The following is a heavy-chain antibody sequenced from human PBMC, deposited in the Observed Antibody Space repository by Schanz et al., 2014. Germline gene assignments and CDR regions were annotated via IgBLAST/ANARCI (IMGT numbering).Heavy chain of an antibody. V-gene: IGHV1-18*04. CDR2: ISAYNGKT. D-gene: IGHD2-2*02. J-gene: IGHJ4*02. CDR1: GYTFSTYG. CDR3: ARLEIGRYPFDF. Sequence: QVQLVQSGAEVKKPGASVKVSCKASGYTFSTYGICWVRQAPGQGLEWMGWISAYNGKTNYAQKLQGRVTMATDTSTNTAYMELRSLRSDDTAVYYCARLEIGRYPFDFWGQGTLVTVSS.